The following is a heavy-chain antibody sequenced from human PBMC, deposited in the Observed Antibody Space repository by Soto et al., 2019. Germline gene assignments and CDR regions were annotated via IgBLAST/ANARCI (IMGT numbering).Heavy chain of an antibody. V-gene: IGHV3-33*05. J-gene: IGHJ4*02. CDR3: ARDDDNDDNGLDF. CDR2: IVREGNEK. D-gene: IGHD1-1*01. Sequence: QVQLVESGGGVVQPGGSLTLSCAASGFTFSAYGMHWVRQAPGEGLEWLTVIVREGNEKYYADSVRGRFNVSRDNSKSKLYLEMNSLRAEDTAVYYCARDDDNDDNGLDFWGQGTLVSVSS. CDR1: GFTFSAYG.